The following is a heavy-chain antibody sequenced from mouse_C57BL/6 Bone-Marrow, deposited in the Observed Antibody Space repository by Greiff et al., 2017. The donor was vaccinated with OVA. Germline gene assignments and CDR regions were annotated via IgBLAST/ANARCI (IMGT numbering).Heavy chain of an antibody. CDR1: GFNIKDDY. Sequence: EVQGVESGAELVRPGASVKLSCTASGFNIKDDYMHWVKQRPEQGLEWIGWIDPENGDTEYASKFQGKATITADTSSNTAYLQLSSLTSEDTAVYYCTTDLPLAMDYWGQGTSVTVSS. V-gene: IGHV14-4*01. CDR2: IDPENGDT. CDR3: TTDLPLAMDY. D-gene: IGHD5-5*01. J-gene: IGHJ4*01.